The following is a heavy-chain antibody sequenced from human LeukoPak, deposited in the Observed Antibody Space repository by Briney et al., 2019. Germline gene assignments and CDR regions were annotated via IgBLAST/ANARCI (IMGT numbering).Heavy chain of an antibody. V-gene: IGHV3-7*03. D-gene: IGHD3-16*01. CDR1: GFTFSRYA. CDR2: IDQSGGRN. J-gene: IGHJ3*01. Sequence: GGSLRLSCAASGFTFSRYAMHWVRQAPGKGLEWVSNIDQSGGRNNYVDSVKGRFTISRDNAKNTLYLQMNSLRADDTAVYFFARDVEGGTFDLWGQGTTVTVSS. CDR3: ARDVEGGTFDL.